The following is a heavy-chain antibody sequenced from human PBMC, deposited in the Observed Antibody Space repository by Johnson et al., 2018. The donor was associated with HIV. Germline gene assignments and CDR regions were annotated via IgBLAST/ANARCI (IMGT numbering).Heavy chain of an antibody. CDR3: AKDQYRKLTPVAGI. J-gene: IGHJ3*02. CDR2: ISYDGGNN. Sequence: QVQLMESGGGVVQPGRSLRLSCAASGFIFSSYAMHWVRQAPGKGLEWVAGISYDGGNNYYADSVKGRFTLSRDISKNTVYLKMNSLRAEDTAVYYCAKDQYRKLTPVAGIWGQGTMVTVSS. V-gene: IGHV3-30-3*01. CDR1: GFIFSSYA. D-gene: IGHD4-17*01.